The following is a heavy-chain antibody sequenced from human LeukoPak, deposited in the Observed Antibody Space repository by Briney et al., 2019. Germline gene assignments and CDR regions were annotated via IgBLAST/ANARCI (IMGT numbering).Heavy chain of an antibody. CDR1: GFTFSSYW. D-gene: IGHD1-26*01. Sequence: PGGSLRLSCAASGFTFSSYWMSWVRQAPGKGLEWVANIKQDGSEKYYVDSVKGRFTISRDNAKNSLYLQMNSLRAEDTAVYYCARVWSGSYYALGYFDYWDQGTLVTVSS. J-gene: IGHJ4*02. V-gene: IGHV3-7*01. CDR3: ARVWSGSYYALGYFDY. CDR2: IKQDGSEK.